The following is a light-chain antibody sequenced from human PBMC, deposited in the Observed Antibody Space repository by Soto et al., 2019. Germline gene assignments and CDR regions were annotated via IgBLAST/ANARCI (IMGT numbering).Light chain of an antibody. V-gene: IGKV3-20*01. CDR2: GAS. J-gene: IGKJ1*01. CDR3: QQHGNSPRT. Sequence: EIVLTQSPGTLSLSPGERATLPCRASQNITNNYVAWYQHKPGQAPRLLIYGASSRATGIPVRFSGSGSGTDFTLTINRLEPEDFAVYYCQQHGNSPRTFGQGTKVDIK. CDR1: QNITNNY.